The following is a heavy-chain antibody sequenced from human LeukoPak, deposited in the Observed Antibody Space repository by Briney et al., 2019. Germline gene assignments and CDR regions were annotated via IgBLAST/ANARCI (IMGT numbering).Heavy chain of an antibody. CDR1: GGSISSGGYS. V-gene: IGHV4-30-2*02. D-gene: IGHD3-10*01. CDR3: ARTMVRGVMDWFDP. J-gene: IGHJ5*02. Sequence: SETLSLTCAVSGGSISSGGYSWSWIRQPPGKGLEWPGYIYHSGSTYYNPSLKSRVTISVDTSKNQFSLKLSSVTAADTAVYYCARTMVRGVMDWFDPWGQGTLVTVSS. CDR2: IYHSGST.